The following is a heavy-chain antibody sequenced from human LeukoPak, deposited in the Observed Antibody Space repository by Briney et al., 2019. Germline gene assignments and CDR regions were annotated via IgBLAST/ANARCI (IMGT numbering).Heavy chain of an antibody. V-gene: IGHV3-9*01. CDR3: ARDGVVVPAATNHGFDY. D-gene: IGHD2-2*01. CDR1: GFTFDDYA. Sequence: PGGSLRLSCAASGFTFDDYAMHWVRQAPGKGLEWVSGISWNSGSIGYADSVKGRFTISRDNAKNSLYLQMNSLRAEDTAVYYCARDGVVVPAATNHGFDYWGQGTLVTVSS. CDR2: ISWNSGSI. J-gene: IGHJ4*02.